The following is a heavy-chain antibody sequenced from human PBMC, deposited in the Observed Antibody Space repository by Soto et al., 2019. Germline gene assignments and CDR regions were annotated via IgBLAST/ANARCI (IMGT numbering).Heavy chain of an antibody. CDR3: ASPYYYDSLGSSGSGDAFDI. D-gene: IGHD3-22*01. CDR2: IYTSGRT. CDR1: DGSIINFC. Sequence: SEPLSLPSTVADGSIINFCGSCIRTPAGKGLEWIGRIYTSGRTNYNPSLKSRVTISVDTSKNQFSLKLSSVTAADTAVYYCASPYYYDSLGSSGSGDAFDIWGQGTMVTGSS. J-gene: IGHJ3*02. V-gene: IGHV4-4*07.